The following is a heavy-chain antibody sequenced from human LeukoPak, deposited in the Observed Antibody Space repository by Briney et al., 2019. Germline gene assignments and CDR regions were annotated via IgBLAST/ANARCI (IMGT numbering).Heavy chain of an antibody. CDR3: ARGPHTMVRGVIDTP. CDR2: ISSSSSYI. D-gene: IGHD3-10*01. J-gene: IGHJ5*02. CDR1: GFTFSSYS. Sequence: GGSLRLSCAASGFTFSSYSMNWVRQAPGKGLEWVSSISSSSSYIYYADSVKGRFTISRDNAKNSLYLQMNSLRAEDTAVYYCARGPHTMVRGVIDTPWGQGTLVTVSS. V-gene: IGHV3-21*01.